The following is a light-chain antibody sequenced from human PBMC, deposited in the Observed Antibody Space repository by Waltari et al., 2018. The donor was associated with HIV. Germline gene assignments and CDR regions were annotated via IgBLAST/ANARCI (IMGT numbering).Light chain of an antibody. Sequence: EIVLTQSPGTLSLSPGDRATLSCRASQTVSDNYVAWYQQKIGQPPRLLIYGASNRATGVPDRFSGRGSGTDFTLTISRLETEDFAMYYCQQYGGSPTFGQGTKVDI. CDR1: QTVSDNY. V-gene: IGKV3-20*01. CDR3: QQYGGSPT. CDR2: GAS. J-gene: IGKJ1*01.